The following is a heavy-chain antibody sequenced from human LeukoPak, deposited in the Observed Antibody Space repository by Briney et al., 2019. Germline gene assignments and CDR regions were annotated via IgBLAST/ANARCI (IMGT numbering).Heavy chain of an antibody. Sequence: ASVKVSCKAPGYTFTSYAMNWVRQAPGQGLEWMGWINTNTGNPTYAQGFTGRFVFSLDTSVSTAYLQISSLKAEDTAVYYCASMINSGSYFAGPSFDYWGQGTLVTVSS. V-gene: IGHV7-4-1*02. J-gene: IGHJ4*02. CDR3: ASMINSGSYFAGPSFDY. D-gene: IGHD1-26*01. CDR2: INTNTGNP. CDR1: GYTFTSYA.